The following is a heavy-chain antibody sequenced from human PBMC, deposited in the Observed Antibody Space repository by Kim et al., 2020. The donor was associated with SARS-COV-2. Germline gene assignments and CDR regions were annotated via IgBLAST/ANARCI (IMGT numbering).Heavy chain of an antibody. CDR3: ATDHQLSYDAFDI. Sequence: YEQKFQGRVTMTEDTSTDTAYMELSSLRSEDTAVYYCATDHQLSYDAFDIWGQGTMVTVSS. J-gene: IGHJ3*02. D-gene: IGHD3-10*01. V-gene: IGHV1-24*01.